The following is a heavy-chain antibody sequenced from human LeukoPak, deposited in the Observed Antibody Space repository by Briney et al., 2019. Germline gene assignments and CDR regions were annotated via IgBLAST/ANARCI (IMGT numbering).Heavy chain of an antibody. CDR3: AREGTASSSPNWFDP. CDR2: INPNAGGT. CDR1: GYTFTDFY. D-gene: IGHD6-13*01. V-gene: IGHV1-2*02. J-gene: IGHJ5*02. Sequence: ASVKVSCKASGYTFTDFYMHWVRQAPGQGLEWMGWINPNAGGTNSAQNSQGRVTMTRDTSISTAYMELSRLRSDDTAVYYCAREGTASSSPNWFDPWGQGTLVTVSS.